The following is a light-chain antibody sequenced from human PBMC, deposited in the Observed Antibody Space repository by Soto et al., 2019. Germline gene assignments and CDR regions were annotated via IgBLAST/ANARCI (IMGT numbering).Light chain of an antibody. CDR1: SGHSNYA. Sequence: QSVLTQSPSASASLGASVKLTCTLSSGHSNYAIAWHQQQPEKGPRYLMKLYSDGSHTKGDGIPDRFSGSSSGAERYLTISSLQSEDEADYYCQTWGTAIVVFGGGTKVTVL. V-gene: IGLV4-69*01. CDR3: QTWGTAIVV. J-gene: IGLJ2*01. CDR2: LYSDGSH.